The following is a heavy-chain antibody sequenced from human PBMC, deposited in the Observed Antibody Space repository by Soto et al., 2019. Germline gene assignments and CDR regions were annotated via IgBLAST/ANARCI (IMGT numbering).Heavy chain of an antibody. D-gene: IGHD2-21*02. V-gene: IGHV3-49*03. Sequence: GGSLRLSCTASGFTFGDYAMSWFRQAPGKGLEWVGFIRSKAYGGTTEYAASVKGRFTISRDDSKSIAYLQMNSLKTEDTAVYYCTRDGGGKGIAYCGGDCYFYWGQGTLVTVSS. J-gene: IGHJ4*02. CDR1: GFTFGDYA. CDR2: IRSKAYGGTT. CDR3: TRDGGGKGIAYCGGDCYFY.